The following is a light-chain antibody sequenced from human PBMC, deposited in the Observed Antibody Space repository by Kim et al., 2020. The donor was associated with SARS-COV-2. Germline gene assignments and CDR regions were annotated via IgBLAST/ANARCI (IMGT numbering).Light chain of an antibody. Sequence: QSITLSCTGTSSDVGGYNYVPWYQQHPGKAPKLMIYDVSNRPSGVSNRFSGSKSGNTASLTISGLQAEDEADYYCSSYTSSSTDVVFGGGTQLTVL. CDR3: SSYTSSSTDVV. CDR1: SSDVGGYNY. V-gene: IGLV2-14*03. J-gene: IGLJ2*01. CDR2: DVS.